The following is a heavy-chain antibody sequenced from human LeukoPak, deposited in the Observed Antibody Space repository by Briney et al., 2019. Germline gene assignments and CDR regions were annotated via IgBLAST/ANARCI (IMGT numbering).Heavy chain of an antibody. CDR1: AYTFTSYD. V-gene: IGHV1-8*01. J-gene: IGHJ3*02. CDR2: MNPNSGNT. D-gene: IGHD3-22*01. Sequence: ASVKVSCKASAYTFTSYDINWVRQATGQGLEWMGWMNPNSGNTGYAQKFQGRVTMTRNTSISTAYMELSSLRSEDTAVYYCARQSKLPNYSGRSAVDDAFDIWGRGTMVTVSS. CDR3: ARQSKLPNYSGRSAVDDAFDI.